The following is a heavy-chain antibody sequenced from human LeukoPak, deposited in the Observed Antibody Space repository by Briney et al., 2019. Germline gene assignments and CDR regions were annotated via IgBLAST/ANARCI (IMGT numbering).Heavy chain of an antibody. CDR3: AGRLISSTYSRPFDP. D-gene: IGHD2-2*01. J-gene: IGHJ5*02. CDR2: ISPGGGTT. CDR1: GFTFSNEA. Sequence: GGSPRLSCAVSGFTFSNEAMGWVRQLRGGGLEWVSTISPGGGTTYYAESMKGRFTISRDNAKNSVCLQMNSLRAEDTAVYFCAGRLISSTYSRPFDPWGQGTLVTVSS. V-gene: IGHV3-23*01.